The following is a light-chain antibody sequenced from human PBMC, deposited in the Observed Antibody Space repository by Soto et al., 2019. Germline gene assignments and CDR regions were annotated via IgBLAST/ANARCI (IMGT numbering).Light chain of an antibody. V-gene: IGLV1-47*02. Sequence: QSVLTQPASVSGSPGQSITISCTGTSSDVGSYNYVSWYQQHPGKAPKLLIYSNNQRPSGVPDRFSGSKSGTSASLAISGLRSEDEADYYCAAWDDSLSGGLFGGGTKVTVL. CDR2: SNN. CDR1: SSDVGSYNY. CDR3: AAWDDSLSGGL. J-gene: IGLJ2*01.